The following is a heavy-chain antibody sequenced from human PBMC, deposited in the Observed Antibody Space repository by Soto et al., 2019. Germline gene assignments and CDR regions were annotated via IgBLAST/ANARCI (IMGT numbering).Heavy chain of an antibody. D-gene: IGHD3-10*01. CDR1: GFTFSNAW. CDR2: IQSKTDGGTT. J-gene: IGHJ6*02. Sequence: PGGSLRLSCAASGFTFSNAWLRWVRQAPGKGLKWVGRIQSKTDGGTTAYAAPVKGRFTISRDDSQNTLYLQMNSLKIEDTAVYYCTRECGWFGELLFNSGPIDVWGQGSTVTVSS. CDR3: TRECGWFGELLFNSGPIDV. V-gene: IGHV3-15*01.